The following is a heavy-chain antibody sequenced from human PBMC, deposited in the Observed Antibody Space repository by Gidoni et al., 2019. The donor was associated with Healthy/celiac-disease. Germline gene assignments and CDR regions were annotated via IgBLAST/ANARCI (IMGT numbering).Heavy chain of an antibody. V-gene: IGHV1-3*01. J-gene: IGHJ3*02. Sequence: QVQLVQSGAEVKKPGASLKVSCKASGYTFPSYAMHWVRQAPGQRLEWMGWINAGNGNTKYSQKFQGRVTITRDTSASTAYMELSSLRSEDTAVYYCARDGRELLGGAFDIWGQGTMVTVSS. D-gene: IGHD1-26*01. CDR1: GYTFPSYA. CDR3: ARDGRELLGGAFDI. CDR2: INAGNGNT.